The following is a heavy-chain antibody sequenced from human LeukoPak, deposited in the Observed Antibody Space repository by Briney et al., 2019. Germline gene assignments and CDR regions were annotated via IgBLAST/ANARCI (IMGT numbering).Heavy chain of an antibody. CDR2: IYYSGST. D-gene: IGHD3-22*01. J-gene: IGHJ3*02. CDR3: AREPPSYDSSGYYAFDI. Sequence: SXXXSLTCTVSGGSISSYYWSWIRQPPGKGLXWIGYIYYSGSTNYNPSLKSRVTISVDTSKNQFSLKLSSVTAADTAVYYCAREPPSYDSSGYYAFDIWGQGTMVTVSS. V-gene: IGHV4-59*01. CDR1: GGSISSYY.